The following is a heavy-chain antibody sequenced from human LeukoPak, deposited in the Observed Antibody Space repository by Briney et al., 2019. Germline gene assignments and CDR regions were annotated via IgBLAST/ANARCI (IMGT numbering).Heavy chain of an antibody. J-gene: IGHJ4*02. V-gene: IGHV3-21*01. Sequence: GGSLRLSCAASGFTFSSYSMNWVRQAPGKGLEWVSSISSSSSYIYYADSVKGRFTISRDNAKNSLYLQMNSLRAEDTAVYYCARSWSITIFGVVPPGFDYWGQGTLVTVSS. CDR1: GFTFSSYS. D-gene: IGHD3-3*01. CDR2: ISSSSSYI. CDR3: ARSWSITIFGVVPPGFDY.